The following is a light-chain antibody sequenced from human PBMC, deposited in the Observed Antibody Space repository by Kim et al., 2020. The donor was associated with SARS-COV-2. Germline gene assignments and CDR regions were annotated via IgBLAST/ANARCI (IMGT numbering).Light chain of an antibody. CDR1: KDISNY. CDR2: DAS. CDR3: QQYDDIHPLT. V-gene: IGKV1-33*01. J-gene: IGKJ5*01. Sequence: VGGRVAISSRRSKDISNYLYCYQQKTGEAPQLLMYDASNWETGVPSRCSGSGSGTEFTITTSSLQHEDIATSYCQQYDDIHPLTFGQGTRLEIK.